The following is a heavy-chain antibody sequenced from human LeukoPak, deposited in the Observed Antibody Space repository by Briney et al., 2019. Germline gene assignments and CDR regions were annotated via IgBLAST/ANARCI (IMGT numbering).Heavy chain of an antibody. V-gene: IGHV3-30*02. Sequence: GGSLRLSCAASGFTFSSYGMHWVRQAPGKGLEWVAFIRYDESNNYYADSVKGRFTISRDHSKNTLYLQMNSLRTEDTAVYYCAKSRIGELSQATWGQGTLVTVSS. CDR3: AKSRIGELSQAT. D-gene: IGHD3-10*01. J-gene: IGHJ5*02. CDR2: IRYDESNN. CDR1: GFTFSSYG.